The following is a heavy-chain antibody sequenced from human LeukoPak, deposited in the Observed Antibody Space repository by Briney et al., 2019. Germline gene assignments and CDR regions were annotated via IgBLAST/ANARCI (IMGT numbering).Heavy chain of an antibody. Sequence: GASVKVSCKASGGTFSSYATSWVRQAPGQGLEWMGRIIPILGIANYAQKFQGRVTITADKSTSTAYMELSSLRSEDTAVYYCARGPNWFDPWGQGTLVTVSS. CDR2: IIPILGIA. CDR3: ARGPNWFDP. J-gene: IGHJ5*02. V-gene: IGHV1-69*04. CDR1: GGTFSSYA.